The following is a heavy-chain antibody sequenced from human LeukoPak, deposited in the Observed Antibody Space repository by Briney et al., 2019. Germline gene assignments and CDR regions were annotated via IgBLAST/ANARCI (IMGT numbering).Heavy chain of an antibody. CDR1: GGSISSSSYY. CDR2: IYYSGST. J-gene: IGHJ3*02. Sequence: SETLSLTCTVSGGSISSSSYYWGWIRQPPGKGLEWIGSIYYSGSTYYNPSLKSRVTISVDTSKNQFSLKLNSVPAADTAVYYCASLQVYCVRFNVFDIGAQGTMATVS. V-gene: IGHV4-39*07. CDR3: ASLQVYCVRFNVFDI. D-gene: IGHD2-15*01.